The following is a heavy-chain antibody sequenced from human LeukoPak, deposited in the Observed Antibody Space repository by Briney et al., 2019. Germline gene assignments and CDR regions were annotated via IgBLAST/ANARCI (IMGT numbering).Heavy chain of an antibody. CDR1: GFTFSSYG. V-gene: IGHV3-30*18. Sequence: TGGSLRLSCAASGFTFSSYGIPWVRQAPGKGLEWVAVISYDGSNKYYEDSVEGRFTISRDNSKNTVYLQMNSLRSEDTAVYYCAKELAGADLTWGQGTQVTVSS. D-gene: IGHD1-26*01. CDR2: ISYDGSNK. CDR3: AKELAGADLT. J-gene: IGHJ5*02.